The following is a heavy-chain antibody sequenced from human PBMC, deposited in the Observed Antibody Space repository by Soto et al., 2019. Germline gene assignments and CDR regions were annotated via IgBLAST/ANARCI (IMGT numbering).Heavy chain of an antibody. CDR1: GGSISSYD. V-gene: IGHV4-59*01. CDR3: ARVVQSTSHYFDY. J-gene: IGHJ4*02. Sequence: QVQLQESGPGLVKPSETLSLTCTVSGGSISSYDWSWIRQSPGKGLEWIGCFYASGSTNYNPSLKSRVTISVDTSKNQFSLRLTSVTAADTAVYYYARVVQSTSHYFDYWGQGALVTVSS. CDR2: FYASGST. D-gene: IGHD1-1*01.